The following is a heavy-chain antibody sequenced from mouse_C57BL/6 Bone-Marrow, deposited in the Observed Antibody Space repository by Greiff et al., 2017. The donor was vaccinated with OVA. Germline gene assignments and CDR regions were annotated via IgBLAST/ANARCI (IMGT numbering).Heavy chain of an antibody. CDR1: GYTFTDYE. D-gene: IGHD1-2*01. J-gene: IGHJ4*01. CDR2: IDPDTGGT. CDR3: TRDYGFYYAMDY. V-gene: IGHV1-15*01. Sequence: VQLQESGAELVRPGASVTLSCKASGYTFTDYELHWVKQTPVHGLEWIGAIDPDTGGTAYNQKFKGKAILTADKSSSTAYMELRSLTSEDSAVYYCTRDYGFYYAMDYWGQGTSVTVSS.